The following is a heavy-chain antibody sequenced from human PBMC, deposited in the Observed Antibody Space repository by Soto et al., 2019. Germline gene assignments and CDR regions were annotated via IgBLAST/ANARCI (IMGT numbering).Heavy chain of an antibody. CDR3: ARDYGAIDAFDS. V-gene: IGHV1-69*01. Sequence: QVQLVQSGAEVKKPGSSVKVSCKTSGGPFNNHAINWVRQAPGQGLEWVGLVIPTLATADYAQKFQGRVTMTADEVTNTAYMELSSLRPDDTGVYYCARDYGAIDAFDSWGQGTLVTVSS. D-gene: IGHD4-17*01. CDR1: GGPFNNHA. CDR2: VIPTLATA. J-gene: IGHJ3*02.